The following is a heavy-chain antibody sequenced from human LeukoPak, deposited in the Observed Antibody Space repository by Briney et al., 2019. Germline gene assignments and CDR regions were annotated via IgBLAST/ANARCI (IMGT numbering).Heavy chain of an antibody. J-gene: IGHJ5*02. Sequence: PSQTLSLTRTVSGGSISTGSYSWNWIRQPAGKGLEWIGRIYTSGSTNYNPSLKSRVTVSVDTSKNQFSLKLSSVTAADTAVYYCARDYGSGDQKCFDPWGQGTLVTVSS. CDR1: GGSISTGSYS. CDR3: ARDYGSGDQKCFDP. V-gene: IGHV4-61*02. D-gene: IGHD3-10*01. CDR2: IYTSGST.